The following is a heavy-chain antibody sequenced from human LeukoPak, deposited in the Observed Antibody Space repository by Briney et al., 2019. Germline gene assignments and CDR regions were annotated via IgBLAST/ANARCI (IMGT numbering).Heavy chain of an antibody. D-gene: IGHD3-3*01. J-gene: IGHJ4*02. CDR2: INAGNGNT. CDR3: ARAGYYDFWSGYYPY. Sequence: INAGNGNTKYSQKFQGRVTITRDTSASTAYMELSSLRSEDTAVYYCARAGYYDFWSGYYPYWGQGTLVTVSS. V-gene: IGHV1-3*01.